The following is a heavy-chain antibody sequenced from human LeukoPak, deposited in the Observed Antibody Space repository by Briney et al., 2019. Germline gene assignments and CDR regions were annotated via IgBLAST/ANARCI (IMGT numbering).Heavy chain of an antibody. CDR3: ARVAGGRFGELPHFDS. Sequence: PSETLSLTCSVSGGSTDIGASSWGWIRQPPGRGLELVGYIYHHGYTFYSPTVRGRVTISVDRSRNQFSLSLTSVTEADTAVYFCARVAGGRFGELPHFDSWGQGIPVSVSS. CDR2: IYHHGYT. J-gene: IGHJ4*02. CDR1: GGSTDIGASS. V-gene: IGHV4-30-2*01. D-gene: IGHD3-10*01.